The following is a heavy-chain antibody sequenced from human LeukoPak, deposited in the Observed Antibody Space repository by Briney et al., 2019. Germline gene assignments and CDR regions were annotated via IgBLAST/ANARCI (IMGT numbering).Heavy chain of an antibody. CDR1: GGSISDYY. CDR2: IYYSGTT. Sequence: SETLSLTCTVSGGSISDYYWSWIRQPPGKGLEWIGYIYYSGTTNYNHSLKSRVTISVDTSKNQFSLRLSSVTAADTAVYYCARRPYCSGGSCYLDYWGQGTLVTVSS. D-gene: IGHD2-15*01. V-gene: IGHV4-59*08. CDR3: ARRPYCSGGSCYLDY. J-gene: IGHJ4*02.